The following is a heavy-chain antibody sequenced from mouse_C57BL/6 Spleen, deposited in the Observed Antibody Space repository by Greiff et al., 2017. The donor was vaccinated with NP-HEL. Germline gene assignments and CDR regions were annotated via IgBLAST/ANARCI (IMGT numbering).Heavy chain of an antibody. J-gene: IGHJ2*01. CDR3: ERGDYGKGRIDY. CDR2: IYPGDGDT. D-gene: IGHD1-1*01. CDR1: GYAFSSYW. Sequence: QVQLQQSGAELVKPGASVKISCKASGYAFSSYWMNWVKQRPGKGLEWIGQIYPGDGDTNYNGKFKGKATLTAAKSSSTAYMQLSSLTSEDSAVDFCERGDYGKGRIDYGGQGTTRTVSA. V-gene: IGHV1-80*01.